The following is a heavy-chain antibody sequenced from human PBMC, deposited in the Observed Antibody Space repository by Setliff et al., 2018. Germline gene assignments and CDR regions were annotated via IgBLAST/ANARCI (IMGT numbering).Heavy chain of an antibody. V-gene: IGHV1-3*01. CDR2: INAGNGNT. CDR1: GYTFTSYA. J-gene: IGHJ4*02. D-gene: IGHD5-18*01. Sequence: ASVKVSCKASGYTFTSYAMHWVRQAPGQRLEWMGWINAGNGNTKYSQKFQGRVTITRDTSASTAYMELSSLRSEDTAVYYCARAGNTAMGGDYWGQGTLVTVSS. CDR3: ARAGNTAMGGDY.